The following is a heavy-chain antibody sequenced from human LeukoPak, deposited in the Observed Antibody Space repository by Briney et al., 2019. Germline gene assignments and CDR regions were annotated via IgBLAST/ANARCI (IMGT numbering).Heavy chain of an antibody. V-gene: IGHV1-46*01. CDR2: INPSGGST. CDR3: AREGAAAGPTDAFDI. Sequence: ASVKVSCKASGYTFTSYYMHWVRQAPGQGLEWMGTINPSGGSTSYAQKFQGRVTMTRDMSTSTVYMELSSLRSEDTAVYYCAREGAAAGPTDAFDIWGQGTMVTVSS. D-gene: IGHD6-13*01. J-gene: IGHJ3*02. CDR1: GYTFTSYY.